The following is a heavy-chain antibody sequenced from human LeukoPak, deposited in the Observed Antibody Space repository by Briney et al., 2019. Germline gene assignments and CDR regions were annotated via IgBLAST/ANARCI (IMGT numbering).Heavy chain of an antibody. CDR3: ARNYGGLDY. CDR1: GFIFSNFA. J-gene: IGHJ4*02. Sequence: GGSLRLSCAASGFIFSNFAMSWVRQAPGKGLEWVSVIYSGGSTYYADSVKGRFTISRDNSKNTLYLQMNSLRAEDTAVYYCARNYGGLDYWGQGTLVTASS. CDR2: IYSGGST. D-gene: IGHD4-23*01. V-gene: IGHV3-66*01.